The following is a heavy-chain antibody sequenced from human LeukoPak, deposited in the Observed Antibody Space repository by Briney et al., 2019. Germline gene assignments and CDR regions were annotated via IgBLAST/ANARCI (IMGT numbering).Heavy chain of an antibody. CDR1: GFTFDDYV. CDR3: AKGDSGHDPSIHPPGAFDY. D-gene: IGHD2-21*02. V-gene: IGHV3-43D*03. Sequence: GGSLRLSCVASGFTFDDYVMHWVRHAPGKGLEWVCLTNWDGNTTFCADSVKGRFTISRDNIKSSLFLQMNSLRPEDSALYYCAKGDSGHDPSIHPPGAFDYWGQGTLVTVSS. CDR2: TNWDGNTT. J-gene: IGHJ4*02.